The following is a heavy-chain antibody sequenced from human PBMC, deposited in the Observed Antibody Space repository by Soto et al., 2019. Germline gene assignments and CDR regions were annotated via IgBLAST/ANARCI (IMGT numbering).Heavy chain of an antibody. D-gene: IGHD1-7*01. CDR2: IYYSGST. CDR1: GGSISSGGYY. CDR3: AGERLWTGTTLYFYY. J-gene: IGHJ4*02. Sequence: QVQLQESGPGLVKPSQTLSLTCPVSGGSISSGGYYWSWIRQHPGKGLEWIGYIYYSGSTYYNPFLQSLVTLAVDSSKDQFSLKLSSVTAAYTAVYYCAGERLWTGTTLYFYYWGEGTLLTVSS. V-gene: IGHV4-31*01.